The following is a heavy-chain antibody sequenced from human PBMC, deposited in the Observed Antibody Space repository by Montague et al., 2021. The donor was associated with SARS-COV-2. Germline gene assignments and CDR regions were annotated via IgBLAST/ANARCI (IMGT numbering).Heavy chain of an antibody. V-gene: IGHV4-59*08. CDR1: GGSLNNYF. D-gene: IGHD3-22*01. CDR2: ISDSGST. CDR3: ARVDSSGPGEY. Sequence: SETLSLTCTVSGGSLNNYFWSWIRQPPGQGLEWVGYISDSGSTKYNPSLQSRVTISVDTARNQFSLKLLSVTAADTAFYYCARVDSSGPGEYWGQGSLVSVSS. J-gene: IGHJ4*02.